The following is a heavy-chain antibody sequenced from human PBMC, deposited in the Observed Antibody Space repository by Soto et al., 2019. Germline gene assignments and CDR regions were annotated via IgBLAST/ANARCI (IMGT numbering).Heavy chain of an antibody. J-gene: IGHJ5*02. CDR3: ARGSYCSGGTCTTWFDP. Sequence: PLVQSAVEVKRPGASVKVSCEASGYTFTDYGITWVRQAPGQGLEWMGWISTSIGHTNYAQKFQGRVTMTTVTSTSTAYMELRSLTSDDTAVYYCARGSYCSGGTCTTWFDPWGQGTLVTVSS. CDR2: ISTSIGHT. CDR1: GYTFTDYG. V-gene: IGHV1-18*01. D-gene: IGHD2-15*01.